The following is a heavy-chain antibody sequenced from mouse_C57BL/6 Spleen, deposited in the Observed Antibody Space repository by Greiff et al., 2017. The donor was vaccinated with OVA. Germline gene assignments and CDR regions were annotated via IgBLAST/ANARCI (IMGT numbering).Heavy chain of an antibody. CDR1: GYTFTSYW. Sequence: QVQLQQPGAELVKPGASVKLSCKASGYTFTSYWMHWVKQRPIQGLEWIGNIDPSDSETHYNQKFKDKATLTVDKSSSTAYMQLSSLTSEDSAVYYCVYRDYFDYWGQGTTLTVSS. J-gene: IGHJ2*01. V-gene: IGHV1-52*01. CDR2: IDPSDSET. D-gene: IGHD2-14*01. CDR3: VYRDYFDY.